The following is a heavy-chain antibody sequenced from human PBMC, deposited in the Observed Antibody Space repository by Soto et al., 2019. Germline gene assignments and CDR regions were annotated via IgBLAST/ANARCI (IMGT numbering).Heavy chain of an antibody. CDR3: ATLEDIVVVGSGNDAFDI. CDR1: GFTFSSYA. D-gene: IGHD2-15*01. V-gene: IGHV3-23*01. CDR2: ISGSGGST. Sequence: GGSLRLSCAASGFTFSSYAMSWVRQAPGKGLEWVSAISGSGGSTYYADSVKGRFTISKENSKNTLYLQMNSLRAEDTAVYYCATLEDIVVVGSGNDAFDIWGQGTMVTVSS. J-gene: IGHJ3*02.